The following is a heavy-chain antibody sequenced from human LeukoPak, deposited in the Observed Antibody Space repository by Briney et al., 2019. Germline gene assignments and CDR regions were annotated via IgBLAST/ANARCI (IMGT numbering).Heavy chain of an antibody. J-gene: IGHJ6*02. Sequence: SETLSLTCTVSGRSISSYYWSWIRQPPGKGLEWIGYIYYSGSTNYNPSLKSRVTISVDTSKNQSSLKLSSVTAADTAVYYCARRTFLGMDVWGQGTTVTVSS. V-gene: IGHV4-59*08. CDR1: GRSISSYY. CDR3: ARRTFLGMDV. CDR2: IYYSGST. D-gene: IGHD3-3*02.